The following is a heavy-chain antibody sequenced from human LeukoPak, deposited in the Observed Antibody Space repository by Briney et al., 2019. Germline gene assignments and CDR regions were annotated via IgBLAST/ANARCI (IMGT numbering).Heavy chain of an antibody. CDR1: GGSISSNDYY. CDR2: IFYSGST. Sequence: PWETLSLTCTVSGGSISSNDYYWTWIRQPPGKGLKWIGYIFYSGSTYYNPSLKSRVTISVDTSKNQFSLRLNSVTVADTAVYYCVREMAIFSRGPFDYWGQGTLVTVSS. D-gene: IGHD5-24*01. J-gene: IGHJ4*02. V-gene: IGHV4-30-4*01. CDR3: VREMAIFSRGPFDY.